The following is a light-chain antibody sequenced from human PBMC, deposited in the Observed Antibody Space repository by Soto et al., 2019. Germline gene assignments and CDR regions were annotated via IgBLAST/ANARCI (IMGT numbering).Light chain of an antibody. V-gene: IGKV1-27*01. J-gene: IGKJ4*01. CDR1: QGISNY. Sequence: DIPMTQSPSSLSASVGDRVTITCRASQGISNYLAWYQQIPGKVSKLLISAASTLQSGVPARFSGSGSGTDFTLTISSLQPEDVATYYCQKYTNVPAFGGGTKVEIK. CDR2: AAS. CDR3: QKYTNVPA.